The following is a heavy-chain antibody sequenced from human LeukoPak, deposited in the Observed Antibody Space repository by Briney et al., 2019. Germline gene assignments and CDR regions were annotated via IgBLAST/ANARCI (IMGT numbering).Heavy chain of an antibody. CDR2: IYYTGTT. D-gene: IGHD6-13*01. V-gene: IGHV4-59*08. CDR1: GDSISSYY. Sequence: SETLSLTCTVSGDSISSYYWSWIRQPPGKGLEWIGYIYYTGTTNYNPSLKSRVTISVDTSKNQFSLKLSSVTAADTAVYYCASTGYSSSWFLSQYYFDYWGQGTLVTVSS. J-gene: IGHJ4*02. CDR3: ASTGYSSSWFLSQYYFDY.